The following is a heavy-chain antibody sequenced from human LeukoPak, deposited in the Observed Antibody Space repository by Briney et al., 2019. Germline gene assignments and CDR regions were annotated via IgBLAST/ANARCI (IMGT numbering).Heavy chain of an antibody. CDR2: IYTSGST. D-gene: IGHD1-26*01. V-gene: IGHV4-61*02. CDR3: AREGGGSYGFDY. Sequence: SETLSLTCTVSGGSISSGSYYWSWIRQPAGKGLEWIGRIYTSGSTNYNPSLKSRVTISVDTSKNQFSLKLSSVTAADTAVYYCAREGGGSYGFDYWGQGTLVTVSS. CDR1: GGSISSGSYY. J-gene: IGHJ4*02.